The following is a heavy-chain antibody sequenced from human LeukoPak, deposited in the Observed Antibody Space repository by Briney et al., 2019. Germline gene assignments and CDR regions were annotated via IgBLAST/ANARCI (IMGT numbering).Heavy chain of an antibody. CDR1: GGTFSSYA. V-gene: IGHV1-69*04. D-gene: IGHD3-22*01. CDR3: ARTARGDSSGYYPPYFDY. Sequence: GASVKVSCKASGGTFSSYAISWVRQAPGQGLEWMGRIIPILGIANYAQKFQGRVTMTRDTSISTAYMELSRLRSDDTAVYYCARTARGDSSGYYPPYFDYWGQGTLVTVSS. J-gene: IGHJ4*02. CDR2: IIPILGIA.